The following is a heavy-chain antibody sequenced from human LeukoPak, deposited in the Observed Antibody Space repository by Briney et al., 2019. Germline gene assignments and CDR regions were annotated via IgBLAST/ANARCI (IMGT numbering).Heavy chain of an antibody. CDR1: GFTLSHYY. CDR2: ISSSGDTI. V-gene: IGHV3-11*01. J-gene: IGHJ4*02. Sequence: PGGSLRLSCAVSGFTLSHYYMTWIRQAPGKGLEWLSCISSSGDTIYYADSVKGRFTVSRDNAENSLYLQMNSLRAEDTAMYYCARQGSEIDYWGQGTLVNVSS. CDR3: ARQGSEIDY.